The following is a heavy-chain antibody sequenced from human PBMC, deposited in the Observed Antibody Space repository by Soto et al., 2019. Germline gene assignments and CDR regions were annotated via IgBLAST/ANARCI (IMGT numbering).Heavy chain of an antibody. CDR2: ISGSGGFI. V-gene: IGHV3-23*01. Sequence: PGGSLRLSCAASGFIFNSYGMSWVRQAPGMGLEWVSTISGSGGFIYYADSVKGRFTISRDNSKHTLHLQMNSLRAEDTAVYYCAKDFIYDSDGYYYVSAFDFWGQGTIVTVSS. J-gene: IGHJ3*01. CDR3: AKDFIYDSDGYYYVSAFDF. D-gene: IGHD3-22*01. CDR1: GFIFNSYG.